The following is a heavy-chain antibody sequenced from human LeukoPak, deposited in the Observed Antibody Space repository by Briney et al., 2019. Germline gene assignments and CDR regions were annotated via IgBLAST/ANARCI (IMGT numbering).Heavy chain of an antibody. Sequence: PSETLSLTCAVSVYSFSSGYYRGWIRQPPGKGLEWIGSIYHSGSTYYNPFLKSRVTISVDTSKNQFSLKLSSVTAADTAVYYCAKESGRSWIQAGIDYWGQGTLVTVSS. J-gene: IGHJ4*02. CDR1: VYSFSSGYY. V-gene: IGHV4-38-2*02. CDR2: IYHSGST. CDR3: AKESGRSWIQAGIDY. D-gene: IGHD5-18*01.